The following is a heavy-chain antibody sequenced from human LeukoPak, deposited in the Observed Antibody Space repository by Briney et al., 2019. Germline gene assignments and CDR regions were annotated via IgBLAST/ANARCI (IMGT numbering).Heavy chain of an antibody. D-gene: IGHD4-17*01. CDR2: IKEDGSEK. CDR1: GFTSSNYR. V-gene: IGHV3-7*04. CDR3: SRGLTVSDY. J-gene: IGHJ4*02. Sequence: PGGSLRLSCADSGFTSSNYRMSWVRQAPGKGREWVANIKEDGSEKYYVDSGKGRFTISRDNAKNPVYLQLNSLRVEDTAVYYCSRGLTVSDYWGQGTLVTVSS.